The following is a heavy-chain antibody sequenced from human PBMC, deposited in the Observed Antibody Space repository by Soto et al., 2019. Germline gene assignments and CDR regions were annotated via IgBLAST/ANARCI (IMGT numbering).Heavy chain of an antibody. V-gene: IGHV3-7*01. CDR1: GFTFNSYW. CDR3: ARGGWCYYDSSGRPDEY. J-gene: IGHJ4*02. Sequence: EVQLVESGGGLVQPGGSLRLSCVTSGFTFNSYWMSWVRQAPGKGLECVANINQDGSKKNYVDSVKGRFTISRDNAKNSLYLQMNSLRADDTAVYYCARGGWCYYDSSGRPDEYWGQGTLVTASS. CDR2: INQDGSKK. D-gene: IGHD3-22*01.